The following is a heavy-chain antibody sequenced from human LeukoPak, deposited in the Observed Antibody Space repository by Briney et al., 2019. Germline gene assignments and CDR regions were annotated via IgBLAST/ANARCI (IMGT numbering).Heavy chain of an antibody. CDR3: ARDRNPRGY. CDR1: GGSISSYY. CDR2: IYYSGST. J-gene: IGHJ4*02. Sequence: SETLSLTCTVSGGSISSYYWSWIRQPPGKGLEWIGYIYYSGSTNYNPSLTSRVTISVDTSRNQFSLKLSSVTAADTAVYYCARDRNPRGYWGQGTLVTVSS. D-gene: IGHD3-10*01. V-gene: IGHV4-59*01.